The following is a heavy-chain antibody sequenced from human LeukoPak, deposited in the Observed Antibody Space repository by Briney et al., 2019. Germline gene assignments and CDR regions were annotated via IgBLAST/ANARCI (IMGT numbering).Heavy chain of an antibody. CDR1: EFTFSSYS. V-gene: IGHV3-7*03. D-gene: IGHD2-2*01. CDR3: ARDPCHGALDY. CDR2: IKQDGTEE. Sequence: PGGSLRLSCAASEFTFSSYSMNWVRQAPGKGLEWVANIKQDGTEEYYVDSVRGRFSISKDNAKNSLYLQMNSLRAEDTAVYYCARDPCHGALDYWGQGALVTVSS. J-gene: IGHJ4*02.